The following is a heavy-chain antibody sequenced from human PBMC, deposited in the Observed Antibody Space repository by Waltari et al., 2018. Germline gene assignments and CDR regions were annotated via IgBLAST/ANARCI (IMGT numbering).Heavy chain of an antibody. V-gene: IGHV4-38-2*02. CDR3: AREDFYDGEGYFDY. CDR1: GYSISSGYY. CDR2: LHHSGRT. D-gene: IGHD3-16*01. Sequence: QVQLQESGPGLVKPSETLSLTCAVSGYSISSGYYWGWIRQPPGKGPEWIGSLHHSGRTSYHPTLKARLSMSVDTSRNQFFLELSSVTAADTAVYYCAREDFYDGEGYFDYWGQGTLVTVSS. J-gene: IGHJ4*02.